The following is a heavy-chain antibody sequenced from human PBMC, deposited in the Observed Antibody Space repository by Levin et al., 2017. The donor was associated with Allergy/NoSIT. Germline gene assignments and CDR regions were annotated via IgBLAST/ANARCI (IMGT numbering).Heavy chain of an antibody. CDR2: IHSGGST. J-gene: IGHJ5*02. Sequence: GGSLRLSCAASGFTVSNSYMNWVRQAPGKGLEWVSVIHSGGSTYYADSVKGRFTISRDNSKNTLYLQMNNLRADDTAVYYCARGSSDNWFDPWGQGTLVTVSS. V-gene: IGHV3-53*01. CDR1: GFTVSNSY. CDR3: ARGSSDNWFDP. D-gene: IGHD6-13*01.